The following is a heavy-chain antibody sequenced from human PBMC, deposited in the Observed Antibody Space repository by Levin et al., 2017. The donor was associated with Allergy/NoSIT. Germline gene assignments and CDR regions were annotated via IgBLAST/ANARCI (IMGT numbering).Heavy chain of an antibody. J-gene: IGHJ3*02. Sequence: SGPTLVKPTQTLTLTCTFSGFSLSPTGVGVGWIRQPPGKALEWLGLIYWDDGKRYSPYLKNRLTITKDTSKSQVVLTLTNMDPVDTATYYCAHRLDWDDGCHNKCLWDGFDIWGQGTMVTVSS. CDR3: AHRLDWDDGCHNKCLWDGFDI. V-gene: IGHV2-5*02. D-gene: IGHD3-9*01. CDR1: GFSLSPTGVG. CDR2: IYWDDGK.